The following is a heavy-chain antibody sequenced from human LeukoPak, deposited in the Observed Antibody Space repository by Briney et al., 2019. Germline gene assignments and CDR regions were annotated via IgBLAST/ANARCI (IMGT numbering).Heavy chain of an antibody. D-gene: IGHD1-1*01. J-gene: IGHJ4*02. CDR1: GFTFSSHS. CDR3: AKGSLSLATAPFNF. Sequence: GGSLRLSCAASGFTFSSHSMNWVRQTPGKGLEWISYISSSSTIIHYADSVKGRFTISRDNAKNSLYLEMNNLRTEDTALYYCAKGSLSLATAPFNFWGQGTPVTVSS. V-gene: IGHV3-48*04. CDR2: ISSSSTII.